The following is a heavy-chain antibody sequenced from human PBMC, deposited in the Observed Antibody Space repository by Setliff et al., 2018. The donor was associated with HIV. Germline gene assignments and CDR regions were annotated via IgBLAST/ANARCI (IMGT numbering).Heavy chain of an antibody. CDR2: VFYSGST. CDR3: ARKGYCSSSGCPTPFDF. CDR1: GGSVSSSSYY. V-gene: IGHV4-39*07. Sequence: NPSETLSLTCTVSGGSVSSSSYYWDWIRQPPGKGLEWIGSVFYSGSTYYKPSLKSRVTISVDTSKNQFSLKLSSVTAADTAVYYCARKGYCSSSGCPTPFDFWGQGTLVTVSS. D-gene: IGHD2-2*01. J-gene: IGHJ4*02.